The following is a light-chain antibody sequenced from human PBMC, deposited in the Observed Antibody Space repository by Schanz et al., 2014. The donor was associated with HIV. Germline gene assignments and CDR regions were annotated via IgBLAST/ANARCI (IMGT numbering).Light chain of an antibody. CDR2: GAS. Sequence: ETVLTQSPGTLSLSPGERATLSCRASQSVSNNYLAWYQQKAGQAPRLLIYGASSRATGIPDRFSGSGSGTDFTLTISRLEPEDFAVYYCQQYGSSPRTFGQGTKVEIK. CDR1: QSVSNNY. V-gene: IGKV3-20*01. CDR3: QQYGSSPRT. J-gene: IGKJ1*01.